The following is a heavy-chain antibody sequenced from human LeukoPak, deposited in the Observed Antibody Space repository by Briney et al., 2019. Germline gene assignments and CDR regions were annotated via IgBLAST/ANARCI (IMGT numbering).Heavy chain of an antibody. CDR2: INHSGST. D-gene: IGHD5-24*01. Sequence: SETLSLTCAVYGGSFSGYYWSWIRQPPGKGLEWIGEINHSGSTNYNPSLKSRVTISVDTSKNQFSLKLSSVTAADTAVYYCARERLNRVVEMATTFDIWGQGAMVTVPS. J-gene: IGHJ3*02. CDR1: GGSFSGYY. CDR3: ARERLNRVVEMATTFDI. V-gene: IGHV4-34*01.